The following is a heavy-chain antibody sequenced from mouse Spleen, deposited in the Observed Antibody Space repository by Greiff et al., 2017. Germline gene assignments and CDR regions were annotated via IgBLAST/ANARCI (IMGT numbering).Heavy chain of an antibody. Sequence: EVMLVESGGGLVKLGGSLKLSCAASGFTFSSYAMSWVRQTPEKRLEWVATISSGGGNTYYPDSVKGRFTISRDNAKNTLYLQMSSLKSEDTAMYCCARRYDGYDYFDYWGQGTTLTVSS. D-gene: IGHD2-3*01. CDR1: GFTFSSYA. CDR3: ARRYDGYDYFDY. J-gene: IGHJ2*01. V-gene: IGHV5-9*01. CDR2: ISSGGGNT.